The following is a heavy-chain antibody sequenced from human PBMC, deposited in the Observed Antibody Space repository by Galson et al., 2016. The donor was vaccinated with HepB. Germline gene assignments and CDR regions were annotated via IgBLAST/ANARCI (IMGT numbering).Heavy chain of an antibody. D-gene: IGHD3-22*01. Sequence: SVKVSCKVSGGTFSTSSINWVRQAPGQGLEWLGQIIPVFDTAKYAERFLGRVTITADESTSTVYMKLSSLRSEDSAVYYCARGYDDSGYYYHYFQYWGQGTTVIVSS. CDR1: GGTFSTSS. CDR3: ARGYDDSGYYYHYFQY. CDR2: IIPVFDTA. V-gene: IGHV1-69*13. J-gene: IGHJ6*02.